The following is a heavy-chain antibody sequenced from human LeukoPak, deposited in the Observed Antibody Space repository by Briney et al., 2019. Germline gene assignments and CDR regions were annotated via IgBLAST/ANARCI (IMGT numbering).Heavy chain of an antibody. V-gene: IGHV4-4*07. CDR1: GGSINNYY. CDR3: ARGRYCSADICSGGDAFDI. D-gene: IGHD2-15*01. J-gene: IGHJ3*02. Sequence: PSETLSLTCTVSGGSINNYYWSWIRQPAGKGLEWIGRIYTRGSTNYNPSLKSRVTMSVDASKNQFSLKLSSVTAADTAVYYCARGRYCSADICSGGDAFDIWGQGTMVSVSS. CDR2: IYTRGST.